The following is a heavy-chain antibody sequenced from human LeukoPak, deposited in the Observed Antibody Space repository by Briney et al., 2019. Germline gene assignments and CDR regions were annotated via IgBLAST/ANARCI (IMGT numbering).Heavy chain of an antibody. Sequence: PGGSLRVSCAASGFSFSSKWMSWFRQAPGKGPEWVAHIGPDGSETYYVDSAMGRFTISRDNAKNSVYLEMNSLRAEDTAVYYCATMVSISGDSWGQGTLVTVS. V-gene: IGHV3-7*01. CDR2: IGPDGSET. J-gene: IGHJ5*01. CDR1: GFSFSSKW. CDR3: ATMVSISGDS. D-gene: IGHD2-8*01.